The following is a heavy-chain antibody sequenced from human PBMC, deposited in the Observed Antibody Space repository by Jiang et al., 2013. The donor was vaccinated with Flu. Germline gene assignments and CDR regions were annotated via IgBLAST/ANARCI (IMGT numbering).Heavy chain of an antibody. V-gene: IGHV3-33*01. Sequence: QLVESGGGVVQPGRSLRLSCAASGFTFSSYGMHWVRQAPGKGLEWVAVIWYDGSNKYYADSVKGRFTISRDNSKNTLYLQMNSLRAEDTAVYYCARGGYDFWSGYYKRYYYGMDVWGQGTTVTVSS. CDR3: ARGGYDFWSGYYKRYYYGMDV. CDR1: GFTFSSYG. CDR2: IWYDGSNK. J-gene: IGHJ6*02. D-gene: IGHD3-3*01.